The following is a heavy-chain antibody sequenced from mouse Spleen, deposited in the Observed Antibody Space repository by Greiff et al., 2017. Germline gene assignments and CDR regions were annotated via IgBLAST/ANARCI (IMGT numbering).Heavy chain of an antibody. Sequence: QVQLQQPGAELVRPGSSVKLSCKASGYTFTSYWMDWVKQRPGQGLEWIGNIYPSDSETHYNQKFKDKATLTVDKSSSTAYMQLSSLTSEDSAVYYCARKVNYYGSSYWYFDVWGTGTTVTVSS. V-gene: IGHV1-61*01. J-gene: IGHJ1*03. CDR1: GYTFTSYW. CDR3: ARKVNYYGSSYWYFDV. CDR2: IYPSDSET. D-gene: IGHD1-1*01.